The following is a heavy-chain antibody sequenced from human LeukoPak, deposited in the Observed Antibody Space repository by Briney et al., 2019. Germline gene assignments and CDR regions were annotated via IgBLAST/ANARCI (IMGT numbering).Heavy chain of an antibody. CDR2: ISSSGSTI. CDR3: ARVGRGSSGWYYFDY. CDR1: AFTFSDYY. Sequence: PGGSLRLSCAASAFTFSDYYMSWIRQAPGKGLEWVSYISSSGSTIYYADSVKGRFIISRDNAKNSLYLQMNSLRAEDTAVYDCARVGRGSSGWYYFDYWGQGTLVTVSS. J-gene: IGHJ4*02. D-gene: IGHD6-19*01. V-gene: IGHV3-11*04.